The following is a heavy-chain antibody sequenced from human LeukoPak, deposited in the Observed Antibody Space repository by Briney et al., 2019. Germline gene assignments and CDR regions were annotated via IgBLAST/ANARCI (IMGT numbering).Heavy chain of an antibody. CDR3: ASPSSGQSFDI. J-gene: IGHJ3*02. CDR2: ISGSGGST. V-gene: IGHV3-23*01. D-gene: IGHD6-19*01. CDR1: GFTFSSYA. Sequence: GGSLRLSCAASGFTFSSYAMSWVRQAPGKGLEWVSAISGSGGSTYYADSVKGRFTISRDNSKNTVYLQMNSLRAEDTALYYCASPSSGQSFDIWGQGTMVTVSS.